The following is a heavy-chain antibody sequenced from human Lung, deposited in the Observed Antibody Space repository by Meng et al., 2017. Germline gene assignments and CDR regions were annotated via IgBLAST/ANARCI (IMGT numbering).Heavy chain of an antibody. J-gene: IGHJ4*02. CDR1: GFTFSSHT. Sequence: EVQLVESGGGLVKPGGSLRFSCAASGFTFSSHTMNWVRQAPGKGLEWVSSISSSNSYIYYADSVKGRFTISRDNAKNSLYLQMNSLRAEDTAVYYCARDFSAAMRFDYWGQGTLVTVSS. CDR2: ISSSNSYI. CDR3: ARDFSAAMRFDY. V-gene: IGHV3-21*01. D-gene: IGHD6-25*01.